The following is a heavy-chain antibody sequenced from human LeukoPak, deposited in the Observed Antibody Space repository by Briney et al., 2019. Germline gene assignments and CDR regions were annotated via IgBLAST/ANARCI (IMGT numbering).Heavy chain of an antibody. CDR1: GYTFTSYG. V-gene: IGHV1-18*01. J-gene: IGHJ4*02. Sequence: ASVKVSCKASGYTFTSYGISWVRQAPGQGLEWMGWISAYNGNTNYAQKLQGRVTMTTDTSTSTAYMELRSLRSDDTAVYYCARQGYDFWSGLDFDYWGQGTLVTVSS. CDR2: ISAYNGNT. D-gene: IGHD3-3*01. CDR3: ARQGYDFWSGLDFDY.